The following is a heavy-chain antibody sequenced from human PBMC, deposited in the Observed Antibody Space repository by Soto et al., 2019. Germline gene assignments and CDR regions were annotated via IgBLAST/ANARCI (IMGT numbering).Heavy chain of an antibody. CDR2: IYSGGST. D-gene: IGHD6-6*01. Sequence: EVHLVETGGGLIQPGGSLRLSCAASGLSVSSSDMSWVRQASGKGLEWVSVIYSGGSTHDADSVKGRFTISRDNSKNTVHLQLNSLRVYDTVVYFCSTSSRNEYHFAMDAWGQGTTVIVSS. CDR3: STSSRNEYHFAMDA. J-gene: IGHJ6*02. V-gene: IGHV3-53*02. CDR1: GLSVSSSD.